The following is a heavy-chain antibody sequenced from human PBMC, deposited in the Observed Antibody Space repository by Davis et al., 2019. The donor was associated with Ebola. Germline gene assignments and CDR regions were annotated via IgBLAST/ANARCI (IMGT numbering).Heavy chain of an antibody. J-gene: IGHJ4*02. CDR3: ATLFGVPVDY. CDR2: ISPDGSNR. V-gene: IGHV3-30-3*01. Sequence: GESLKISCEVSGFSFRNYGMHWVRQAPGKGLQWVALISPDGSNRWYADSVRGRLTTSRDNAKNSLSLQMNSLRAEDTAVYYCATLFGVPVDYWGQGTLVTVSS. D-gene: IGHD3-3*01. CDR1: GFSFRNYG.